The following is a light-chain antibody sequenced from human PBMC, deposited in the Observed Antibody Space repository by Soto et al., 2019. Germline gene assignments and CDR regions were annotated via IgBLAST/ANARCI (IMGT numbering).Light chain of an antibody. CDR3: QQYDSLTRT. V-gene: IGKV2-28*01. J-gene: IGKJ5*01. CDR1: SSVLLSNGYNS. CDR2: LXS. Sequence: MPRSPPSLSVTPGAPASMTXRPSSSVLLSNGYNSLPWXLQKPGXPPQXXXYLXSNRASGVPDRLSGSGSGTAVALKSSRVKAEDVAVYDCQQYDSLTRTFGQGTRLEIK.